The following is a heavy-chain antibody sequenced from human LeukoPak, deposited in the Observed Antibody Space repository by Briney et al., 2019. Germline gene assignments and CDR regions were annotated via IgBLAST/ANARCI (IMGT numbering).Heavy chain of an antibody. CDR1: GFTFSSYS. CDR2: ISSSSSYI. Sequence: GGSLRLSCAASGFTFSSYSMNWVRQAPGKGLEWVSSISSSSSYIYYADSVKGRFTISRDNAKNSLYLQMNSLRAEDTAVYYCAREQLVVLGDENWFDPWGQGTLVTVSS. J-gene: IGHJ5*02. V-gene: IGHV3-21*01. D-gene: IGHD6-13*01. CDR3: AREQLVVLGDENWFDP.